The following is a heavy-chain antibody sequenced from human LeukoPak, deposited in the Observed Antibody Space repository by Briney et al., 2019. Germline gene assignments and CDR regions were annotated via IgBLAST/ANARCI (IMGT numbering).Heavy chain of an antibody. J-gene: IGHJ4*02. D-gene: IGHD5-18*01. CDR3: AKADTAMECGY. Sequence: GGSLRLSCAASGFTFSDYYMNWVRQAPGKGLEWVSVIYSGGSTYYADSVKGRFTISRDNSKNTLYLQMNSLRAEDTAVYYCAKADTAMECGYWGQGTLVTVSS. CDR1: GFTFSDYY. CDR2: IYSGGST. V-gene: IGHV3-66*01.